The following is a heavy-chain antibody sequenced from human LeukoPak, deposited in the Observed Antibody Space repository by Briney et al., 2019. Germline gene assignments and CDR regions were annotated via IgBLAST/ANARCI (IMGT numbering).Heavy chain of an antibody. D-gene: IGHD6-19*01. CDR2: IIPILGIA. CDR1: GGTFSSYA. Sequence: ASVKVSCKASGGTFSSYAINWVRQAPGQGLEWMGRIIPILGIANYVQKFQGRVTITADKSTSTAYMELSSLRSEDTAVYYCARAGAVVGTYFDYWGQGTLVTVSS. J-gene: IGHJ4*02. V-gene: IGHV1-69*04. CDR3: ARAGAVVGTYFDY.